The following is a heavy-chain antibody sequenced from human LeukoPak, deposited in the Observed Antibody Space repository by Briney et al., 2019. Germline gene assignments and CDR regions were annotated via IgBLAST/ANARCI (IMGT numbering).Heavy chain of an antibody. CDR2: IYYSGST. CDR1: GGSISSYY. J-gene: IGHJ6*03. CDR3: ARGTVSMYYMDV. D-gene: IGHD5/OR15-5a*01. Sequence: SETLSLTCTVSGGSISSYYWSWIRQPPGKGLEWIGYIYYSGSTNYNPSLKSRVTISVDTSKNQVSLKLSSVTAADTAVYYCARGTVSMYYMDVWGKGTTVTISS. V-gene: IGHV4-59*01.